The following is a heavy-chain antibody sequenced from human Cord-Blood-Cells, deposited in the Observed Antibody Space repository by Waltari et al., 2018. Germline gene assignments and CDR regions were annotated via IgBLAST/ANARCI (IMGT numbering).Heavy chain of an antibody. CDR2: ISAYNGNT. CDR1: GYTFISYG. D-gene: IGHD3-10*01. J-gene: IGHJ4*02. Sequence: QVQLVQSGAEVKKPGASVKVSCKASGYTFISYGISWVRQAPGQGLEWMGWISAYNGNTNYAQKLQGRVTMTTDTSTSTAYMELRSLRSDDTAVYYCARDSVGLGEGQMKTIDYWGQGTLVTVSS. CDR3: ARDSVGLGEGQMKTIDY. V-gene: IGHV1-18*01.